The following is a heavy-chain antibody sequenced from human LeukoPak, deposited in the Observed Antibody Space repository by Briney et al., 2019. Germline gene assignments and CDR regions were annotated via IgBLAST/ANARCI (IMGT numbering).Heavy chain of an antibody. Sequence: GGSLRLSCAASGFTFSNAWMSWVRQAPGKGLEWVGRIKSKTDGGTTDYAAPVKGRFTISRDDSKNTLYLQMNSLKTEDTAVYYCTTDLIPRWVTIYHMPYYYYGMDVWGQGTTVTVSS. J-gene: IGHJ6*02. CDR2: IKSKTDGGTT. CDR1: GFTFSNAW. CDR3: TTDLIPRWVTIYHMPYYYYGMDV. V-gene: IGHV3-15*01. D-gene: IGHD3-9*01.